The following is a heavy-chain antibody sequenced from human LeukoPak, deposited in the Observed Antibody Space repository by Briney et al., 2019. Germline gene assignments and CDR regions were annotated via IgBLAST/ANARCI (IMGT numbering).Heavy chain of an antibody. CDR2: ISGSGGST. D-gene: IGHD2-21*02. Sequence: GGSLRLSCAASGFTFSSYGMSWVRQAPGKGLEWVSGISGSGGSTYYADSVKGRFTISRDNSKNTLYLQINSLRAEDTAVYYCAKDGGDGDYYYYMDVWGKGTTVTISS. CDR3: AKDGGDGDYYYYMDV. V-gene: IGHV3-23*01. CDR1: GFTFSSYG. J-gene: IGHJ6*03.